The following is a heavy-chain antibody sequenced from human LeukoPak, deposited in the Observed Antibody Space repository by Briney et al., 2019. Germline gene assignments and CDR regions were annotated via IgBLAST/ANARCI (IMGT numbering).Heavy chain of an antibody. D-gene: IGHD2-21*02. CDR3: ARCGCGGDCPYFYYYYMDV. V-gene: IGHV4-39*07. J-gene: IGHJ6*03. CDR2: IYFIGST. Sequence: SETLSLTCTVSGGSISSSENYWGWIRQPPGKGLEWIGNIYFIGSTYYNPALKSRVTISVDTSKKQFSLRLSSVTAADTAVYYCARCGCGGDCPYFYYYYMDVWGKGTTVTVSS. CDR1: GGSISSSENY.